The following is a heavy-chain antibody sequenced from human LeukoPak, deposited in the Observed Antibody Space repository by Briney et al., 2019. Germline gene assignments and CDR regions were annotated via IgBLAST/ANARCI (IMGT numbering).Heavy chain of an antibody. D-gene: IGHD4-17*01. J-gene: IGHJ4*02. Sequence: PGGSLRLSCAVSGHTVSGNYMSWVCQAPGKGLEWVSGIYSGGRTYYADSVKGRFTISRDSSKNTLYLQMNSLKAEDTAVYYCAARPHGDSPYFDFWGQGTLVTVSS. CDR2: IYSGGRT. CDR1: GHTVSGNY. V-gene: IGHV3-66*01. CDR3: AARPHGDSPYFDF.